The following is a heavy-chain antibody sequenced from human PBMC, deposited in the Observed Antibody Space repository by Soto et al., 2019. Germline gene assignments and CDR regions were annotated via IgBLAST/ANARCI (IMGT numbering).Heavy chain of an antibody. CDR3: AKGTMGAPFYYFDY. V-gene: IGHV3-23*01. Sequence: EVQLLESGGGLVQPGGSLRLSCVASGFTFNNSAMSWVRQAPGKGLQWVSSISGTVGNTYYAESVKSRFTISRDTSKNTVYLQINSLRAEDTASYYCAKGTMGAPFYYFDYWGQGTLVTVSS. CDR2: ISGTVGNT. J-gene: IGHJ4*02. D-gene: IGHD1-26*01. CDR1: GFTFNNSA.